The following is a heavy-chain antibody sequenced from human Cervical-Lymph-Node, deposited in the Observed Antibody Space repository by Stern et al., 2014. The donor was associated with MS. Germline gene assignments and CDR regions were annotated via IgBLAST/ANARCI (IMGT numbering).Heavy chain of an antibody. V-gene: IGHV2-5*01. CDR1: GFSLSTSGVS. CDR3: AHNFGSAGNLDNAFDI. J-gene: IGHJ3*02. Sequence: QVPLKESGPTLVKPTQTLTLTCTFSGFSLSTSGVSVAWIRQPPGKALEWLGPLYWNGDKPYNPSLKSRVTITKDTSENQVVLKMTSMAPVDTATYYCAHNFGSAGNLDNAFDIWGRGTMVTVSS. D-gene: IGHD4-23*01. CDR2: LYWNGDK.